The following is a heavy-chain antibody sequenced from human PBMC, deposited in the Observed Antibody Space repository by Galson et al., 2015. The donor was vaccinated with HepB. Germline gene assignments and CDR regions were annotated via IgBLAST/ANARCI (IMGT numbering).Heavy chain of an antibody. D-gene: IGHD5-18*01. J-gene: IGHJ4*02. V-gene: IGHV3-66*01. CDR3: ARGGYSYGYGVDY. Sequence: SLRLSCAASGFTVSSNYMSWVRQAPGKGLEWVSVIYSGGSTYYADSVKGRFTISRDNSKNTLYLQMNSLRAEDTAVYYCARGGYSYGYGVDYWGQGTLVTVSS. CDR2: IYSGGST. CDR1: GFTVSSNY.